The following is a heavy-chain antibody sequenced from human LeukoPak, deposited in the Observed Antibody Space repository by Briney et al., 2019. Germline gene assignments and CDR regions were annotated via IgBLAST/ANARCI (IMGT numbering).Heavy chain of an antibody. J-gene: IGHJ4*02. CDR1: GFTSSSYW. CDR2: IKQDGSEK. V-gene: IGHV3-7*01. Sequence: SGGSLRLSCAASGFTSSSYWMSWVRQAPGKGLEWVANIKQDGSEKYYVDPVKGRFTISRDNAKNSLYLQMNSLRAEDTAVYYCARDMGDYWGQGTLVTVSS. D-gene: IGHD3-10*01. CDR3: ARDMGDY.